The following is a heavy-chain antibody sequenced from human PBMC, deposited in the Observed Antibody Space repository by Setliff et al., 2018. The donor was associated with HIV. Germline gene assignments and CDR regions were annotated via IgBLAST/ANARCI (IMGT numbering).Heavy chain of an antibody. CDR3: ARYDYGDFDY. J-gene: IGHJ4*02. Sequence: PSETLSLTCAVFGGSFSGYYWSWIRQPPGKGLEWIGEINHRGSTDYNPSLKSRVTISVDTSKNQFSLNLSSVTAADTAVYYCARYDYGDFDYWGQGTPVTVSS. CDR1: GGSFSGYY. D-gene: IGHD4-17*01. CDR2: INHRGST. V-gene: IGHV4-34*01.